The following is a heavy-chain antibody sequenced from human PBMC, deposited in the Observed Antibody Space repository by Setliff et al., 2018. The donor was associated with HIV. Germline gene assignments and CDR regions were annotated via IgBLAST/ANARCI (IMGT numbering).Heavy chain of an antibody. V-gene: IGHV3-33*06. J-gene: IGHJ4*02. D-gene: IGHD5-18*01. CDR2: ILYHGSNK. CDR3: AKVPTRIQPRYFDY. Sequence: GESLKISCAASGFTFSTYGMHWVRQAPGKGLEWVAVILYHGSNKYYADSVKGRFTISRDNSKNTLHLQMNSLRVEDTAVYYCAKVPTRIQPRYFDYWGQGTLVTVSS. CDR1: GFTFSTYG.